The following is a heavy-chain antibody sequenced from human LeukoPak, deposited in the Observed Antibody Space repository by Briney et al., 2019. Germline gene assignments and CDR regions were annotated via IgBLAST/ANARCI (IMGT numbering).Heavy chain of an antibody. CDR3: AGQYYDFWSGYYNPPPFDY. D-gene: IGHD3-3*01. CDR1: GGSISSHY. Sequence: PSETLSLTCTVSGGSISSHYWSWLRQPPGKGLEGIGYIYYSGSTNYNPSLKSRVTISVDTSKNQFSLKLSSVTAADTAVYYCAGQYYDFWSGYYNPPPFDYWGQGTLVTVSS. J-gene: IGHJ4*02. V-gene: IGHV4-59*11. CDR2: IYYSGST.